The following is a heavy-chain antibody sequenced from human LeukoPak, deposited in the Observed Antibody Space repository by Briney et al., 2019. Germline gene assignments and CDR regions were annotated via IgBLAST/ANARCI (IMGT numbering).Heavy chain of an antibody. CDR2: ISYDGSNK. J-gene: IGHJ4*02. V-gene: IGHV3-30-3*01. CDR3: ARGTYYYDSSGYYPDY. Sequence: GRSLRLSCAASGFTFSSYAMHWVRQAPGKGLEWVAVISYDGSNKYYADSVKGRFTISRDNSKNTLYLQMNSLRAEDTAVYYCARGTYYYDSSGYYPDYWGQGTLVTASS. CDR1: GFTFSSYA. D-gene: IGHD3-22*01.